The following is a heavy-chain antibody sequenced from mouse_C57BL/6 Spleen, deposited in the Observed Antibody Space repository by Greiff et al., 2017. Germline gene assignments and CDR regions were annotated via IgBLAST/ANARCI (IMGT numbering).Heavy chain of an antibody. CDR2: IDPETGGT. CDR3: TRSLPSYYYAMDY. V-gene: IGHV1-15*01. CDR1: GYTFTDYE. Sequence: QVHVKQSGAELVRPGASVTLSCKASGYTFTDYEMHWVKQTPVHGLEWIGAIDPETGGTAYNQKFKGKAILTADKSSSTAYMELRSLTSEDSAVYYCTRSLPSYYYAMDYWGQGTSVTVSS. J-gene: IGHJ4*01. D-gene: IGHD6-1*01.